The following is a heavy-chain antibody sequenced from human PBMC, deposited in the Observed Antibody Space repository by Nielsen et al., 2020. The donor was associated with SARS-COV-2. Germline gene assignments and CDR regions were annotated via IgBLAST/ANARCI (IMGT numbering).Heavy chain of an antibody. CDR2: VRGSGYST. J-gene: IGHJ6*02. CDR3: AKDGVIGYGDYPDYYGLDV. Sequence: GESLKISCAASEFTFSNYAMSWVRQAPGKGLEWVSGVRGSGYSTYYADSVKGRFTISRDNSENSLYLQMNSLRAEDTAVYYCAKDGVIGYGDYPDYYGLDVWGQGTTVTVSS. D-gene: IGHD4-17*01. CDR1: EFTFSNYA. V-gene: IGHV3-23*01.